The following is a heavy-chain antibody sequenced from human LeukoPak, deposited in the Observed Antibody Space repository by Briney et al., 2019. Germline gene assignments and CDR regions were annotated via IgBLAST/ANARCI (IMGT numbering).Heavy chain of an antibody. CDR1: ASPLSSYA. Sequence: PGGSVSLLCAASASPLSSYAMSWVRQAPGKGLESVSTISESGGTANYADSVKGRLMNSRDNSENTPYLQISSLSAEDTAVYYCARNFGGDIDMDFWGQGTLVTVSS. CDR3: ARNFGGDIDMDF. V-gene: IGHV3-23*01. CDR2: ISESGGTA. D-gene: IGHD3-16*02. J-gene: IGHJ4*02.